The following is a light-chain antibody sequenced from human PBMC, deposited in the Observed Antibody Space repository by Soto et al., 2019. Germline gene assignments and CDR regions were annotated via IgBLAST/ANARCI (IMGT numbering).Light chain of an antibody. CDR1: QTVSRG. CDR2: DAS. Sequence: DIQMTQSPSTLSASVGDRVTITCRASQTVSRGLAWYQQKPGKAPNLLIYDASSLESGVPSRFSGTGSGTEFTLTISSLQPDDFATYYCQQYNSYSFTFGPGTKVDIK. V-gene: IGKV1-5*01. J-gene: IGKJ3*01. CDR3: QQYNSYSFT.